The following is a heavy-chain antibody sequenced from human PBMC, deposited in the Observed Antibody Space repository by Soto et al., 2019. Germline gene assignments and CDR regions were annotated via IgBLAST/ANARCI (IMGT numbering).Heavy chain of an antibody. J-gene: IGHJ5*02. V-gene: IGHV2-5*01. CDR2: IYWYDDK. CDR3: AHRGDSKFDP. Sequence: QITLKESGPTLVKPTQTLTLTCTFSGFSLSTSGVGVGWIRQPPGRALEWLALIYWYDDKRYSPSLKSRLPITKDTAKNQVAITMTNTDPVDTATYYWAHRGDSKFDPCGQGTLVTVSS. CDR1: GFSLSTSGVG. D-gene: IGHD1-26*01.